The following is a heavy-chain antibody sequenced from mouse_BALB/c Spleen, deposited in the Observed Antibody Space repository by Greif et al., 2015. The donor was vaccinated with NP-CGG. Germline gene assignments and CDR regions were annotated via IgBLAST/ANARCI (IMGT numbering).Heavy chain of an antibody. D-gene: IGHD1-3*01. CDR3: ARKDNRGYAMDY. CDR2: IDPSDSYT. V-gene: IGHV1-69*02. Sequence: VKLMESGAELVKPGASVKLSCKASGYTFTSYWMHWVKQRPGQGLEWIGEIDPSDSYTNYNQKFKGKATLTVDKSSSTAYMQLSSLTSEDSAVHYCARKDNRGYAMDYWGQGSSVTVSS. CDR1: GYTFTSYW. J-gene: IGHJ4*01.